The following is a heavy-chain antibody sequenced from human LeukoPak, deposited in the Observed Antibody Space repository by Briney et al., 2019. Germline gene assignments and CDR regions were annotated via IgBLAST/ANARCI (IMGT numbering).Heavy chain of an antibody. V-gene: IGHV1-2*04. J-gene: IGHJ5*02. CDR2: INPNSGGT. CDR1: GYTFTSYA. D-gene: IGHD3-16*02. Sequence: ASVKVSCKASGYTFTSYAMHWVRQAPGQGLEWMGWINPNSGGTNYAQKFQGWVTMTRDTSISTAYMELSRLRSDDTAVYYCARESTTRDYVWGSYRYVPWFDPWGQGTLVTVSS. CDR3: ARESTTRDYVWGSYRYVPWFDP.